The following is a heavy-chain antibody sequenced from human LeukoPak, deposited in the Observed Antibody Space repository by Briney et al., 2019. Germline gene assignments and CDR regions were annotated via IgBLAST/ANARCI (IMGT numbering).Heavy chain of an antibody. CDR1: GFTFSSYE. CDR3: ARVGAAADVDY. CDR2: ISSSGSTI. J-gene: IGHJ4*02. D-gene: IGHD6-13*01. Sequence: GGSLRLSCAASGFTFSSYEMNWVRQAPGKGLEWVSYISSSGSTIYYADSVKGRFTISRDNAKNSLYLQMNSLRAEDTAVCYCARVGAAADVDYWGQGTLVTVSS. V-gene: IGHV3-48*03.